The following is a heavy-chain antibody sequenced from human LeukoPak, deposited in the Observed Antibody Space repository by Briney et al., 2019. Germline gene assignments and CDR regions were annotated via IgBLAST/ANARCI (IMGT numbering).Heavy chain of an antibody. V-gene: IGHV4-39*07. CDR3: ARVITVNNEFDY. D-gene: IGHD4-17*01. CDR2: IYYSGST. Sequence: SETLSLTCTVSGGSISSSSYYWGWIRQPPGKGLEWIGSIYYSGSTYYNPSLKSRVTISVDTSKNQFSLKLSSVTAADTAVYYCARVITVNNEFDYRGQGTLVTVSS. J-gene: IGHJ4*02. CDR1: GGSISSSSYY.